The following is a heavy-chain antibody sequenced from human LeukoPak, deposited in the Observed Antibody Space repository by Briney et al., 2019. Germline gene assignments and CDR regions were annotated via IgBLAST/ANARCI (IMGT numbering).Heavy chain of an antibody. V-gene: IGHV4-39*01. D-gene: IGHD3-10*01. CDR1: GGSISSSSYY. CDR2: IYYSGST. Sequence: SGTLSLTCTVSGGSISSSSYYWDWIRQPPGKGLEWIGSIYYSGSTYYSPSLKSRVAISIDTSKNQFSLRLSSVTAADTAVYYCATRSYYASGSYDWGQGTLVSVTS. J-gene: IGHJ4*01. CDR3: ATRSYYASGSYD.